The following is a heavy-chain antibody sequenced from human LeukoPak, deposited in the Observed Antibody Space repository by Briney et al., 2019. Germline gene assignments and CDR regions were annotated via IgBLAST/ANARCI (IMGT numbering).Heavy chain of an antibody. D-gene: IGHD6-19*01. V-gene: IGHV3-23*01. J-gene: IGHJ4*02. CDR1: GHTFSSYA. CDR3: AKERGAVAGTPDY. Sequence: GGSLILTCAASGHTFSSYAMSWVRQAPGKGLEWVSAISGSGGSTYYADSVKGRFTISRDNSKNTLYLQMNSLRAEDTAVYYCAKERGAVAGTPDYWGQGTLVTVSS. CDR2: ISGSGGST.